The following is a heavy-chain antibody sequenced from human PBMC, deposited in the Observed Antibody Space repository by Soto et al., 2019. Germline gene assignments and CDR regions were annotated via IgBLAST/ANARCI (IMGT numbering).Heavy chain of an antibody. CDR1: GGSIKVGGYY. V-gene: IGHV4-39*02. D-gene: IGHD5-12*01. J-gene: IGHJ4*02. CDR2: IYYSGTT. CDR3: ARLAYSHYST. Sequence: SATLSITCTVSGGSIKVGGYYWGWIRHPPGKGLEWVATIYYSGTTYYNPSLKSRITISLDTSRNNFSLALTSVTAADTAVYYCARLAYSHYSTWGQGTMVTVSS.